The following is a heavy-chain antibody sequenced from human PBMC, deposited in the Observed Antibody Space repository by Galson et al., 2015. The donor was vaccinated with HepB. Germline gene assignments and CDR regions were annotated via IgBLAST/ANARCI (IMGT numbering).Heavy chain of an antibody. V-gene: IGHV3-33*01. J-gene: IGHJ4*02. Sequence: SLRLSCAASGFTFSRHGMHWVRQTPGKGLEWLALTWYDGRQKHYADSVRGRFTISRDNSKDILYLQMNSLRAEDTAVYYWAREDSSIAVAVLHARGQGTLVPVSS. CDR1: GFTFSRHG. CDR3: AREDSSIAVAVLHA. CDR2: TWYDGRQK. D-gene: IGHD6-19*01.